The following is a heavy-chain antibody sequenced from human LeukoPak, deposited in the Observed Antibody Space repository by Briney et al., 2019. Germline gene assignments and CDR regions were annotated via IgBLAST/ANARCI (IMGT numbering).Heavy chain of an antibody. CDR1: GFTFSSYS. J-gene: IGHJ4*02. V-gene: IGHV3-21*01. CDR2: ISSSSSYI. D-gene: IGHD5-12*01. CDR3: ASDSGYDHHGLFDY. Sequence: GGSLRLSCAASGFTFSSYSMNWVRQAPGKGLEWVSSISSSSSYIYYADSVKGRFTISRDNSKNRLYLQMNSLRADDTAVYYCASDSGYDHHGLFDYWGQGTLVTVPS.